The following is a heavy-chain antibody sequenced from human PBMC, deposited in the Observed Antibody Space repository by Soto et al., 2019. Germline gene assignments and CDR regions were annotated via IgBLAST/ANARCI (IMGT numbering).Heavy chain of an antibody. J-gene: IGHJ4*02. D-gene: IGHD4-17*01. CDR1: GSSISSGGYA. V-gene: IGHV4-30-2*01. CDR2: IYHSWST. CDR3: ASGDYNYFEY. Sequence: SLALTCAFSGSSISSGGYAWSWIRQAPGKGLEWIGYIYHSWSTYYHPSLKSRVNISVDRSKNQFSLKLSSVTDADTDVYYCASGDYNYFEYWGQGTPVTVYS.